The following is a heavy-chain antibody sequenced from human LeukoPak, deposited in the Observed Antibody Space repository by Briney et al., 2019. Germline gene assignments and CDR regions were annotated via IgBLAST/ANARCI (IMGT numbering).Heavy chain of an antibody. CDR3: ARALYYCSGGSCYSGKDAFDI. CDR1: GGSFSGYY. V-gene: IGHV4-34*01. J-gene: IGHJ3*02. D-gene: IGHD2-15*01. CDR2: INHSGST. Sequence: SETLSLTCAVYGGSFSGYYWSWIRQPPGKGLEWIGEINHSGSTNYNPSLKSRVTISVDTSKNQSSLKLSSVTAADTAVYYCARALYYCSGGSCYSGKDAFDIWGQGTMVTVSS.